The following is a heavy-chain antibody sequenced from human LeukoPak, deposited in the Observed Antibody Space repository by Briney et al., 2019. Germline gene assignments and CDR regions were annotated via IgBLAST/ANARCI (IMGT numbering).Heavy chain of an antibody. CDR1: GFTFSNYW. CDR2: INTDGTRT. J-gene: IGHJ3*02. CDR3: AREEEGDAFDI. V-gene: IGHV3-74*01. Sequence: GGSLRLSCAASGFTFSNYWMHWVRQAPGRGLVWVSRINTDGTRTSYADSVEGRFTISRDNAKNTLFLQMNSLRAEDTAVYYCAREEEGDAFDIWGQGIMVTVSS.